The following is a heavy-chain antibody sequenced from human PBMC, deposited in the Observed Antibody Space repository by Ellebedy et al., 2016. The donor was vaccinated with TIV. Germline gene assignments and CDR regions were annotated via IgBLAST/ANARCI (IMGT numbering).Heavy chain of an antibody. CDR1: GFIFSNYA. V-gene: IGHV3-23*01. D-gene: IGHD3-16*01. Sequence: GGSLRLXXAASGFIFSNYAMTWVRQAPGKGLEWVSRISSSGRTTFYTSSVKGRFTISRDNSRNTLFLEMSRLRTDDSAIYYCARDEGAIALADYYPMDVWGPGTTVIVSS. J-gene: IGHJ6*02. CDR3: ARDEGAIALADYYPMDV. CDR2: ISSSGRTT.